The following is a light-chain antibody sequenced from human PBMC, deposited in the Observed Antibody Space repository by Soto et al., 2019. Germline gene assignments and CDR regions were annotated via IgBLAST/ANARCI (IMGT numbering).Light chain of an antibody. CDR3: QQHLGRHT. J-gene: IGKJ1*01. CDR2: RAS. V-gene: IGKV3D-11*01. CDR1: QGVNTR. Sequence: EIVLTQSPATLSSFPGDRVTLSCRASQGVNTRLAWYQHRPGQAPRLLIFRASTRATGVPARFSGSGSGTDFTLTISRLDPEDSAVYYCQQHLGRHTFGQGTKVDTK.